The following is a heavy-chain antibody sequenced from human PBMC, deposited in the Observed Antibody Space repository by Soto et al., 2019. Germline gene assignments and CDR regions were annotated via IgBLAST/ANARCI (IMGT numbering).Heavy chain of an antibody. CDR2: IYYSGTT. J-gene: IGHJ4*02. CDR1: GGASNNHY. D-gene: IGHD1-26*01. Sequence: QVQLQESGPGLVKPSETLSLTCTVSGGASNNHYWSWIRQPPGKGLEWIGYIYYSGTTNYNPCLKGRVTISVDTSKNQFSLNLTSLTAANTATYYCARATWYCEYWGQGTLVTVSS. CDR3: ARATWYCEY. V-gene: IGHV4-59*11.